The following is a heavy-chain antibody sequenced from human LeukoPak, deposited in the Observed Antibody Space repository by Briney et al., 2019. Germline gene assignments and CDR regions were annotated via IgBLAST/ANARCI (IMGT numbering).Heavy chain of an antibody. CDR3: VKDLKYSSSSTFFDS. V-gene: IGHV3-23*01. CDR2: ISGSGGST. CDR1: GFTFSSYA. Sequence: GSLRLSCAASGFTFSSYAMSWVRQAPGKGLEWVSAISGSGGSTYYADSVKGRFTISRDKSKNTLYLQMNSLRAEDTAVYYCVKDLKYSSSSTFFDSWGQGTPVTVSS. J-gene: IGHJ4*02. D-gene: IGHD6-6*01.